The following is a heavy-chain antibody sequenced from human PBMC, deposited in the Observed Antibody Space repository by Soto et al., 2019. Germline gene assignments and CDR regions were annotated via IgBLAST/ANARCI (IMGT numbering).Heavy chain of an antibody. CDR2: IIPILGIA. J-gene: IGHJ6*03. D-gene: IGHD2-15*01. V-gene: IGHV1-69*02. CDR3: ARGVFGYCSGGSCYFYYVDV. Sequence: SVKVSCKASGGTFSSYTISWVRQAPGQGLEWMGRIIPILGIANYAQKFQGRVTITADKSTSTAYMELSSLRSEDTAVYYCARGVFGYCSGGSCYFYYVDVWGKGTTV. CDR1: GGTFSSYT.